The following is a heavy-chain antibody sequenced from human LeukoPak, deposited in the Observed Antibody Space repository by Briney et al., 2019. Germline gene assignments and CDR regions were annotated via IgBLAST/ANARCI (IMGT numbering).Heavy chain of an antibody. CDR1: GYTFTGYY. D-gene: IGHD3-22*01. J-gene: IGHJ6*02. CDR3: ARDWYYDSSGYYYVRYGMDV. V-gene: IGHV1-2*02. Sequence: GASVKVSCKASGYTFTGYYMPWVRQAPGQGLEWMGWINPNSGGTNYAQKFQGRVTMTRDTSISTAYMELSSLRSEDTAVYYCARDWYYDSSGYYYVRYGMDVWGQGTTVTVSS. CDR2: INPNSGGT.